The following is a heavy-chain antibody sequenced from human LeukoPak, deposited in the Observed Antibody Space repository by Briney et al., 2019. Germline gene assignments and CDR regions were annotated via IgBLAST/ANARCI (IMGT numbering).Heavy chain of an antibody. J-gene: IGHJ4*02. V-gene: IGHV4-34*01. Sequence: SETLSLTCAVYGGSFSGYYWSWIRQPPGKGLEWIGEINHSGSTNYNPSLKSRVTISVDTSKNQFSLKLSSVTAADTAVYYCAGGGLGYCSGGSCYPSPYFDYWGQGTLVTVSS. D-gene: IGHD2-15*01. CDR2: INHSGST. CDR3: AGGGLGYCSGGSCYPSPYFDY. CDR1: GGSFSGYY.